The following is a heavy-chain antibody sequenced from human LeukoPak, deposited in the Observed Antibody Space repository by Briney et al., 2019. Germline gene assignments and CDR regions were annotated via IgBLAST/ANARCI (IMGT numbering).Heavy chain of an antibody. Sequence: GGSLRLSCAASGFTFSGYGMHWVRQAPGKGLEWVAFIRYDGSNKYYADSVKGRFTISRDNSKNTLYLQMNSLRAEDTAVYYCAKDNGDYFRCLDYWGQGTLVTVSS. D-gene: IGHD4-17*01. CDR1: GFTFSGYG. V-gene: IGHV3-30*02. CDR2: IRYDGSNK. CDR3: AKDNGDYFRCLDY. J-gene: IGHJ4*02.